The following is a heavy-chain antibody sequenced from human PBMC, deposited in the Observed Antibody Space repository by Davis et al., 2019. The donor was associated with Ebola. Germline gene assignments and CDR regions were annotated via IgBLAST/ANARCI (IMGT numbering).Heavy chain of an antibody. D-gene: IGHD5-18*01. CDR1: GGTFSSYT. Sequence: AASVKVSCKASGGTFSSYTITWVRQAPGQGLEWMGRIIPILGIANYAQKFQGRVTITADKSTSTAYMELSSLRSEDTAVFYCARAGVSNGYSLGSRGAMDVWGQGTTVIVSS. V-gene: IGHV1-69*02. CDR2: IIPILGIA. CDR3: ARAGVSNGYSLGSRGAMDV. J-gene: IGHJ6*02.